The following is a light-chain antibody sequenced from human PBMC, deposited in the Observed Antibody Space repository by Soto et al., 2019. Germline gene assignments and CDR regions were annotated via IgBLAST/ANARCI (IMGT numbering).Light chain of an antibody. V-gene: IGLV1-40*01. CDR3: QSYDSSLGAV. Sequence: QSVLTQPPSVSGAPGERVTISCTGGSLNIGAGFDVYWYQYLPGTAPQLFIYGNSNRPSGVPDRFSGSKSGNSASLAITGLQAEDEADYYCQSYDSSLGAVFGGGTKLT. CDR1: SLNIGAGFD. CDR2: GNS. J-gene: IGLJ3*02.